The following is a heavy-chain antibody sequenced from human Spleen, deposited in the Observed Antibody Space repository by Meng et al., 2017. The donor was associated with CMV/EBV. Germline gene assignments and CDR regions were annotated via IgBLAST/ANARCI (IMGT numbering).Heavy chain of an antibody. D-gene: IGHD3-3*01. V-gene: IGHV3-30-3*01. CDR2: ISYDGSDK. CDR3: ARSLRFLEWLSLDY. J-gene: IGHJ4*02. CDR1: GFTFSSNT. Sequence: GESLKIYCAASGFTFSSNTMHWVRQAPGKGLEWVAVISYDGSDKYYADSVKGRFTISRDNSKNTLYLQMNSLRAEDTALYYCARSLRFLEWLSLDYWGQGTLVTVSS.